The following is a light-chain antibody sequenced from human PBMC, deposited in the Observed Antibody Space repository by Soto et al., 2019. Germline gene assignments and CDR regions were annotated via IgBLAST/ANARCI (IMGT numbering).Light chain of an antibody. Sequence: QSALTQPRSVSGSPGQSVTISCTGTSSDVCGYNFVSWYQQHPGKAPKLMIYDVNKRPSGVPDRFSGSKSGNTASLTISGLQAEDEADYYCCSNAGSYTYVFGTGTKLTVL. J-gene: IGLJ1*01. CDR2: DVN. CDR3: CSNAGSYTYV. CDR1: SSDVCGYNF. V-gene: IGLV2-11*01.